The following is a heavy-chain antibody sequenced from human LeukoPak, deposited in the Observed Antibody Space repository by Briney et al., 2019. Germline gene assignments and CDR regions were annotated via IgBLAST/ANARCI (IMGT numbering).Heavy chain of an antibody. V-gene: IGHV4-59*01. CDR1: GGSFTSYY. CDR2: IYYTGGT. CDR3: AREGRSRGIAYHYLYFDL. J-gene: IGHJ2*01. Sequence: PSETLSLTCAVSGGSFTSYYWNWIRQPPGKGLEWIGSIYYTGGTNYNPSLKSRVTMSVDTSKNHFSLKLTSVTAADTAVYYCAREGRSRGIAYHYLYFDLGGRGTLVTVSS. D-gene: IGHD3-16*01.